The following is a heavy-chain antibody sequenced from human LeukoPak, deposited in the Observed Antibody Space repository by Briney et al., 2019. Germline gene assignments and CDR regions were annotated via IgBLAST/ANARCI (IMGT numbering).Heavy chain of an antibody. V-gene: IGHV3-30*03. J-gene: IGHJ4*02. D-gene: IGHD3-10*01. Sequence: GRSLRLSCAASGFTFSSYGMHWVRQAPGKGLEWVAVISYDGSNKYYADSVKGRFTISRDNSKNTLYLQMNSLRAEDTAVYYCAGWFEGYWGQGTLVTVSS. CDR2: ISYDGSNK. CDR1: GFTFSSYG. CDR3: AGWFEGY.